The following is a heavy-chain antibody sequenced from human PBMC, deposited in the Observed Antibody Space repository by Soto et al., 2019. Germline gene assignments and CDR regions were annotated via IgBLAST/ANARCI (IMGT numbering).Heavy chain of an antibody. D-gene: IGHD2-21*02. Sequence: PSETLSLTCTVSGGSISSSSYYWGWIRQPPGKGLEWIGSIYYSGSTYYNPSLKSRVTISVDTSKNQFSLKLSSVTAADTAVYYCARDCPWVTRDDGDCYSYFDYWGQGTLVTVSS. CDR1: GGSISSSSYY. CDR3: ARDCPWVTRDDGDCYSYFDY. CDR2: IYYSGST. V-gene: IGHV4-39*02. J-gene: IGHJ4*02.